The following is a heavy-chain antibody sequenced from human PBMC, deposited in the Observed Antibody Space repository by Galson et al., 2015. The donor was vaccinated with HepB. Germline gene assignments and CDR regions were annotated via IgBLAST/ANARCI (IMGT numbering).Heavy chain of an antibody. CDR2: IDPSDSYT. CDR1: GYSFTSYW. J-gene: IGHJ5*02. D-gene: IGHD3-3*01. V-gene: IGHV5-10-1*01. CDR3: ARGITIFGVVIQNWFDP. Sequence: QSGAEVKKPGESLRISCKGSGYSFTSYWISWVRQMPGKGLEWMGRIDPSDSYTNYSPSFQGHVTISADKSISTAYLQWSSLKASDTAMYYCARGITIFGVVIQNWFDPWGQGTLVTVSS.